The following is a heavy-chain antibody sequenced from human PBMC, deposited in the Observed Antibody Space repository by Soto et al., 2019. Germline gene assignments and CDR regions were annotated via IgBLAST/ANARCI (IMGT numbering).Heavy chain of an antibody. J-gene: IGHJ5*02. CDR1: GGSISSSTYY. V-gene: IGHV4-39*07. CDR3: ARERPDGSRLDP. D-gene: IGHD6-13*01. CDR2: IYYGGST. Sequence: SETLSLTCTVSGGSISSSTYYWGWIRQPPGKGLEWIGGIYYGGSTYYNPSLKSRVTISVDTSKNQFSLKLSPVTAADTAVYYCARERPDGSRLDPWGQGTLVTVSS.